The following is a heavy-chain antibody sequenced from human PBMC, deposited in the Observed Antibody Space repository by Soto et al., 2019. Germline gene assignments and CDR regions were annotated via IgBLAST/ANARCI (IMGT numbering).Heavy chain of an antibody. CDR1: GFTFTNFG. J-gene: IGHJ3*02. Sequence: GGSLRLSCAASGFTFTNFGMHWVRQAPGKGLEWVALISYDGSNKYYADSVKGRFTISRDTSKNTLYLQMSSLRAEDTAVYYCAKDKLSSTDDFDSWGQGTMVTVSS. CDR3: AKDKLSSTDDFDS. V-gene: IGHV3-30*18. CDR2: ISYDGSNK.